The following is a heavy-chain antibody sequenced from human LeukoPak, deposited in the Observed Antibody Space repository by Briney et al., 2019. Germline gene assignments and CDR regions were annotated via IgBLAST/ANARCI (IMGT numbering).Heavy chain of an antibody. D-gene: IGHD6-19*01. CDR2: IKQDGSEK. Sequence: GGSLRLSCAASGFTFSSYWTSWVRQAPGKGLEWVANIKQDGSEKYYVDSVKGRFTISRDNAKNSLYLQMNSLRAEDTAVYYCARSRSSGWYLFGGQGTLVTVSS. J-gene: IGHJ4*02. V-gene: IGHV3-7*01. CDR1: GFTFSSYW. CDR3: ARSRSSGWYLF.